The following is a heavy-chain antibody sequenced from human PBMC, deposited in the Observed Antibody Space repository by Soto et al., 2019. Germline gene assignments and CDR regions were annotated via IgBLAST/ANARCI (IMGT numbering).Heavy chain of an antibody. CDR2: ISYDGSNK. CDR3: ARGPMIYIAAAGTYYFDY. CDR1: GFTFSSYA. V-gene: IGHV3-30-3*01. D-gene: IGHD6-13*01. J-gene: IGHJ4*02. Sequence: QVQLVESGGGVVQHGRSLRLSCAASGFTFSSYAMHWVRQAPGKGLEWVAVISYDGSNKYYADSVKGRFTIPRDNSKNTLYLQMNSLRAEDTAVYYCARGPMIYIAAAGTYYFDYWGQGTLVTVSS.